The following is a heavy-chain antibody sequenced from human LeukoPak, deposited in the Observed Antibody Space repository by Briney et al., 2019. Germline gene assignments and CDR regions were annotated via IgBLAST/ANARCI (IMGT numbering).Heavy chain of an antibody. Sequence: SETLSLTCTVSGGSISSSSYYWGWIRQPPGKGLEWIGSIYYSGSTYYNPSLKSRVTISVDTSKSQFSLKLSSVTAADTAVYYCARVRSGYFDWLSRSPFDYWGQGTLVTVSS. CDR3: ARVRSGYFDWLSRSPFDY. J-gene: IGHJ4*02. D-gene: IGHD3-9*01. CDR1: GGSISSSSYY. V-gene: IGHV4-39*01. CDR2: IYYSGST.